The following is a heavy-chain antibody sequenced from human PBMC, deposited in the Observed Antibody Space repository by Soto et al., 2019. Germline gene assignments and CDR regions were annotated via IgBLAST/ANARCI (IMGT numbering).Heavy chain of an antibody. CDR2: INPSGGST. CDR3: ARDFVPGDEFDY. D-gene: IGHD7-27*01. J-gene: IGHJ4*02. Sequence: GASVKVSCKACGYAFTSYYMHWVRQAPGQGLEWMGIINPSGGSTSYAQKFQGRVTMTRDTSTSTVYMELSSLRSEDTVVYYCARDFVPGDEFDYWGQGTLVTVSS. V-gene: IGHV1-46*01. CDR1: GYAFTSYY.